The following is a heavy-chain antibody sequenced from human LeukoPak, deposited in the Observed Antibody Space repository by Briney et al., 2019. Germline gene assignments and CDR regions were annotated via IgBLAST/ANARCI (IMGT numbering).Heavy chain of an antibody. CDR3: ARHVLNGGLYYFDY. V-gene: IGHV4-39*01. CDR1: GGSISSSSYY. CDR2: IYYSGST. Sequence: SETLSLTCTVSGGSISSSSYYWGWIRQPPGTGLEWIGSIYYSGSTYYNPSLKSRVTISVDTSKNQFSLKLSSVTAADTAVYYCARHVLNGGLYYFDYWGQGTLVTVSS. D-gene: IGHD4-23*01. J-gene: IGHJ4*02.